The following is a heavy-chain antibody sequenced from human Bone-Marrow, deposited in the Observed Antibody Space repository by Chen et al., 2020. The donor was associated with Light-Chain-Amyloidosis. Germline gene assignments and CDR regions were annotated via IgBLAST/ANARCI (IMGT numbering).Heavy chain of an antibody. D-gene: IGHD3-10*01. CDR1: GYTFTNYD. J-gene: IGHJ2*01. V-gene: IGHV1-8*01. Sequence: QVQLEQSGAEVKKPGASVKVSCKASGYTFTNYDVNWLRQAPGQGPEWMAWMNPNSGNTGYEQKFQGRVPLTRDTSISTAYMELSSLTSEDTAVYYCARCNIMVRGALERYFDLWGRGTLVTVSS. CDR3: ARCNIMVRGALERYFDL. CDR2: MNPNSGNT.